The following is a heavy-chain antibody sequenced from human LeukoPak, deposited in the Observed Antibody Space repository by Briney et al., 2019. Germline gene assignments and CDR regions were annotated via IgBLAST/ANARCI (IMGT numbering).Heavy chain of an antibody. CDR3: ARSSDDYGDYVDY. CDR1: GGSISSGGYY. J-gene: IGHJ4*02. CDR2: IYYSGST. Sequence: ASETLSLTCTVSGGSISSGGYYWSWIRQHPGKGLAWIGYIYYSGSTYHNPSLKSRVTISVDTSKNQFSLKLSSVTAADTAVYYCARSSDDYGDYVDYWGQGTLVTVSS. V-gene: IGHV4-31*03. D-gene: IGHD4-17*01.